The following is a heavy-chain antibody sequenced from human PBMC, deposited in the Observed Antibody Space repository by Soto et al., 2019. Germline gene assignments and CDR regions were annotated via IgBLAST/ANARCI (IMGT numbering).Heavy chain of an antibody. CDR2: ISAYNGNT. J-gene: IGHJ3*02. CDR3: ARDSASKRPSSSDAFDI. CDR1: GYTFTSYG. D-gene: IGHD6-6*01. Sequence: ASVKVTCKASGYTFTSYGISWVRQAPGQGLEWMGWISAYNGNTNYAQKLQGRVTMTTDTSTSTAYMELRSLRSDDTAVYYCARDSASKRPSSSDAFDICGQGTMVIVSS. V-gene: IGHV1-18*01.